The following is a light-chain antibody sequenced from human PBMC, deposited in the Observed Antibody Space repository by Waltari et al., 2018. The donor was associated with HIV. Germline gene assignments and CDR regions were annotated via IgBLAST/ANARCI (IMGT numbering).Light chain of an antibody. Sequence: NFVLTQPHSVSESPGKTVTISCTRNSGSIDSTYVQWYQQRPGSSPTTVVYEDTQRPSGVPDRLYGSNDSSHNSASLIISGLTTEDEADYYCQSYGSTNQVFGGGTKLTVL. J-gene: IGLJ2*01. CDR1: SGSIDSTY. V-gene: IGLV6-57*01. CDR2: EDT. CDR3: QSYGSTNQV.